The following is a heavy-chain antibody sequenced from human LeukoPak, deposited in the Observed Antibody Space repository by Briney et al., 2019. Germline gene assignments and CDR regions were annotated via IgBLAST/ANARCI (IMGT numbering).Heavy chain of an antibody. Sequence: SSETLSLTCTVSGGSISSGDYYWSWIRQPPGKGLEWIGRIYTSGSTNYNPSLKSRVTMSVDTSKNQFSLKLSSVTAADTAAYYCARARISSSWTFDYWGQGTLVTVSS. CDR3: ARARISSSWTFDY. V-gene: IGHV4-61*02. CDR2: IYTSGST. CDR1: GGSISSGDYY. D-gene: IGHD6-13*01. J-gene: IGHJ4*02.